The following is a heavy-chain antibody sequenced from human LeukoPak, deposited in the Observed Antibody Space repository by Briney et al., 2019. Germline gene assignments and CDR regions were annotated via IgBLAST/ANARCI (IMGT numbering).Heavy chain of an antibody. V-gene: IGHV1-18*01. J-gene: IGHJ4*02. CDR2: ISAYNGNT. Sequence: ASVEVSCKASGYTFTSYGISWVRQAPGQGLEWMGWISAYNGNTNYAQKLQGRVTMTTDTSTSTAYMELRSLRSDDAAVYYCARSVDIVATIRSFDYWGQGTLVTVSS. CDR3: ARSVDIVATIRSFDY. CDR1: GYTFTSYG. D-gene: IGHD5-12*01.